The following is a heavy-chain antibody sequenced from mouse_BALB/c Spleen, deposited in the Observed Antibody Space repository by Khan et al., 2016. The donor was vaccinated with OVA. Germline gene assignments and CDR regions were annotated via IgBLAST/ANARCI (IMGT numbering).Heavy chain of an antibody. CDR3: VRGGSY. J-gene: IGHJ3*01. CDR2: IDYSGST. Sequence: EVQLQESGPGLVKPSQSLSLTCTVTGYSITSDYAWNWIRQFPGNRLEWMGYIDYSGSTSKKPSLKSRMSITRDTSKNQIFLQLNSVTTEDTATXYCVRGGSYWGRGTLVTVSA. V-gene: IGHV3-2*02. CDR1: GYSITSDYA.